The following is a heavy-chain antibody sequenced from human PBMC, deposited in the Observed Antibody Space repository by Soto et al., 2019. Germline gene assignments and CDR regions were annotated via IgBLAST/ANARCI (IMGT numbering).Heavy chain of an antibody. CDR2: IIPIFGTA. D-gene: IGHD3-10*01. V-gene: IGHV1-69*06. Sequence: ASVKVSCKASGATFSSYAISWVRQAPGQGLEWMGGIIPIFGTANYAQKFQGRVTITADKSTSTAYMELSSLRSEDTAVYYCARDLRGSGSYYTDYYYYCMDVWGQATTVTVSS. CDR3: ARDLRGSGSYYTDYYYYCMDV. CDR1: GATFSSYA. J-gene: IGHJ6*02.